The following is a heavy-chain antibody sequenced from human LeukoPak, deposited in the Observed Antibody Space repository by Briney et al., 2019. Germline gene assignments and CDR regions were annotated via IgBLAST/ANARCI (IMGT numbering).Heavy chain of an antibody. CDR2: ISYDGSNK. D-gene: IGHD4-17*01. J-gene: IGHJ4*02. V-gene: IGHV3-30*03. Sequence: GGSLRLSCAASGFTFSSYSMNWVRQAPGKGLEWVAVISYDGSNKYYADSVKGRFTISRDNSKNTLYLQMNSLRAEDTAVYYCARDANYGDFDYWGQGTLVTVSS. CDR1: GFTFSSYS. CDR3: ARDANYGDFDY.